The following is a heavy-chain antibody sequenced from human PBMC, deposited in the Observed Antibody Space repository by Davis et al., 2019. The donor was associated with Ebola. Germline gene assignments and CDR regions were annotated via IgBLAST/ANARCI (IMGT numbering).Heavy chain of an antibody. CDR2: INPSDGNE. J-gene: IGHJ4*02. Sequence: ASVMVSCKASGYTFISYFMHWVRQAPGQGLEWLGVINPSDGNENYEQKFQGRVAMTRDTSTGTFYMAMSSLRFEDTAVDYCAKGGSNGYGTVPSDYWGQGTLVTVSS. CDR1: GYTFISYF. D-gene: IGHD5-18*01. CDR3: AKGGSNGYGTVPSDY. V-gene: IGHV1-46*01.